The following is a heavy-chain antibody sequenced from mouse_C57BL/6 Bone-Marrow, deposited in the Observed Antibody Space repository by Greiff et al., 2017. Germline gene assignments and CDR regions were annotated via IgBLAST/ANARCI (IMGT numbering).Heavy chain of an antibody. Sequence: VHVKQSGTVLARPGASVKMSCKTSGYTFTSYWMHWVKQRPGQGLEWIGAIYPGNSDTSYNQKFKGKAKLTAVTSASTAYMELSSLTNEDSAVYYCTREPTVVDFDYWGQGTTLTVSS. V-gene: IGHV1-5*01. CDR3: TREPTVVDFDY. D-gene: IGHD1-1*01. CDR2: IYPGNSDT. CDR1: GYTFTSYW. J-gene: IGHJ2*01.